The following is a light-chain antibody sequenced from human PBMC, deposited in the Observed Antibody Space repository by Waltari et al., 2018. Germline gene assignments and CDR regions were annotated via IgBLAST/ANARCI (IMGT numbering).Light chain of an antibody. CDR2: YDD. CDR3: AAWDISLNNLL. J-gene: IGLJ2*01. Sequence: QSALTQPPPVSGAPRQRVTISCSGTSSNIGDSAVNWYQQLPGKPPKLVIYYDDLVPSGVSDRFSGSKSGSSASLAISGLQSEDEAVYFCAAWDISLNNLLFGGGTKLTVL. CDR1: SSNIGDSA. V-gene: IGLV1-36*01.